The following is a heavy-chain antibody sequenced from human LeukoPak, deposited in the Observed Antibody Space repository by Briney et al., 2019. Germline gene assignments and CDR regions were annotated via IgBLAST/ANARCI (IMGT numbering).Heavy chain of an antibody. Sequence: GGSLRLSCAASGFTLSSFEMNWVRQAPGKGLEWVAVISYDVGKKYYADSVKGRFTISRDNSKNTLYLQMNSLRAEDTAVYYCAKDDYYDTSGYRDWGQGTLVTVSS. CDR2: ISYDVGKK. D-gene: IGHD3-22*01. CDR1: GFTLSSFE. CDR3: AKDDYYDTSGYRD. V-gene: IGHV3-30*18. J-gene: IGHJ4*02.